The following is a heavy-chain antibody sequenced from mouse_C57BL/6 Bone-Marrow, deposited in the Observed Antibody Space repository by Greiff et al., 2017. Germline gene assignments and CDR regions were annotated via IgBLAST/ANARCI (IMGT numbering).Heavy chain of an antibody. D-gene: IGHD4-1*01. CDR1: GYTFTDYY. J-gene: IGHJ3*01. Sequence: EVQLQQSGPELVKPGASVKISCKASGYTFTDYYMNWVKQSHGKSLEWIGDINPNNGGNSYNQKFKGKATLAVKQSSRPAYMELRSLASDDSAVDYCARDWAWFADWGQGTLVTVSA. CDR3: ARDWAWFAD. CDR2: INPNNGGN. V-gene: IGHV1-26*01.